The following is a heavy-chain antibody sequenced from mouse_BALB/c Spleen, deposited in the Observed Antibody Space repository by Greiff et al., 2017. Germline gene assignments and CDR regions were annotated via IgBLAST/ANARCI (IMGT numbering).Heavy chain of an antibody. J-gene: IGHJ3*01. CDR3: ARDRTTTATGLFAY. V-gene: IGHV7-3*02. D-gene: IGHD1-2*01. CDR2: IRNKANGYTT. CDR1: GFTFTDYY. Sequence: DVMLVESGGGLVQPGGSLRLSCATSGFTFTDYYMSWVRQPPGKALEWLGFIRNKANGYTTEYSASVKGRFTISRDNSQSILYLHMNTLRAEDSATYYCARDRTTTATGLFAYWGQGTLVTVSA.